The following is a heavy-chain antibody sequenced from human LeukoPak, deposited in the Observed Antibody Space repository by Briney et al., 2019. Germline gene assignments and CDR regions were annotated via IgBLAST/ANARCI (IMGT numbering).Heavy chain of an antibody. J-gene: IGHJ4*02. Sequence: SVKVSCKASGGTFSSYAISWVRQAPGQGLEWMGGIIPIFGTANYPQKFQGRVTITTDESTSTAYMELSSLRSEDTAVYYCARDGGLEYYYDSSGYSIWGQGTLVTVSS. CDR3: ARDGGLEYYYDSSGYSI. D-gene: IGHD3-22*01. CDR2: IIPIFGTA. V-gene: IGHV1-69*05. CDR1: GGTFSSYA.